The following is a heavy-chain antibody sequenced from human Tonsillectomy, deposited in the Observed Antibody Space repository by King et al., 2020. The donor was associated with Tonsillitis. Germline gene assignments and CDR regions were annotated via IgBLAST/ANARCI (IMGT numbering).Heavy chain of an antibody. CDR1: GGFISSGGNP. J-gene: IGHJ3*02. Sequence: LQLQESGSGLWKPSQSLFLTCAGFGGFISSGGNPLSWIRHPPVKGRDWMGYMHHSGSTPDIPSIKSRVTISVDRSKNQFSLKLSSVTAADTAVFYCARGNFGDYKAPDAFDIWGQGTMVTVSS. CDR3: ARGNFGDYKAPDAFDI. V-gene: IGHV4-30-2*01. CDR2: MHHSGST. D-gene: IGHD4-17*01.